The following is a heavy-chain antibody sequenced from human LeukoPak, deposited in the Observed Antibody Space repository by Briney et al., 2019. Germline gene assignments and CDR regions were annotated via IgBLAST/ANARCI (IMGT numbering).Heavy chain of an antibody. CDR2: IYYSGST. J-gene: IGHJ5*02. CDR1: GGSISSSSYY. CDR3: ARHGGGSYFPNRWFDP. Sequence: SETLSLTCTVSGGSISSSSYYWGWIRQPPGKGLEWIGSIYYSGSTYYNPSLKSRVTISVDTSKNQFSLKLSSVTAADTAVYYCARHGGGSYFPNRWFDPWGQGTLVTVSS. D-gene: IGHD1-26*01. V-gene: IGHV4-39*07.